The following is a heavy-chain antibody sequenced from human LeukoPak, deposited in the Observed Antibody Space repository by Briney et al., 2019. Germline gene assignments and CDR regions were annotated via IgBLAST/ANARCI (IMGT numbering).Heavy chain of an antibody. CDR1: GYSFTNYW. D-gene: IGHD3-22*01. CDR2: IYPGDSDT. J-gene: IGHJ4*02. CDR3: ARIAHDNSGLRYCFDY. Sequence: GESLKISCKGSGYSFTNYWIGWVRQMPGKGLEWMGIIYPGDSDTRYSPSFQGQVTISADKSVSTAYLQWSSLKASDTAVYYCARIAHDNSGLRYCFDYWGQGTLVTVSS. V-gene: IGHV5-51*01.